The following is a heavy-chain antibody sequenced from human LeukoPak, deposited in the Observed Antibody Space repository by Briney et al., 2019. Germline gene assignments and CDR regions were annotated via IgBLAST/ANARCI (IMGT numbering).Heavy chain of an antibody. J-gene: IGHJ4*02. CDR2: ISGSDNSI. V-gene: IGHV3-11*01. Sequence: GGSLRLSCAASGFTFSDYYMSWIRQAPGKGLEWISYISGSDNSIYYADSMKGRFTISRDNAKNSPYLQMSSLRDEDTAVYYCARARNGYNDYWGQGTLVTVSS. D-gene: IGHD5-24*01. CDR1: GFTFSDYY. CDR3: ARARNGYNDY.